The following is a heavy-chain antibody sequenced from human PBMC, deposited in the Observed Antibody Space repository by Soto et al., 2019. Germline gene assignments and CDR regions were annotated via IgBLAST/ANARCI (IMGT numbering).Heavy chain of an antibody. Sequence: EVQLVESGGGLVKPGGSLRLSCAASGFTFSSYSMNWVRQAPGKGLEWVSSISSSSSYIYYADSVKGRFTISRDNAKNSLYLQMNSLRAEDTGVYYCARADGYCSSTSCPLGDYWGQGTLVTVSS. V-gene: IGHV3-21*01. J-gene: IGHJ4*02. CDR1: GFTFSSYS. CDR3: ARADGYCSSTSCPLGDY. D-gene: IGHD2-2*01. CDR2: ISSSSSYI.